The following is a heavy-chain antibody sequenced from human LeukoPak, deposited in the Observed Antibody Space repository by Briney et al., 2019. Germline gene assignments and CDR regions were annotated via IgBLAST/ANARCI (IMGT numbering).Heavy chain of an antibody. V-gene: IGHV3-23*01. CDR2: IINNGGST. Sequence: GGSLRLSCAASGFTFSSYTMSWVRQAPGKGLEWVSGIINNGGSTYYADSVKGRFTISRDNSKNTLYLQMNSLRAEDTALYYCIPMVTRNLGYWGQGTLVTVSS. J-gene: IGHJ4*02. CDR1: GFTFSSYT. CDR3: IPMVTRNLGY. D-gene: IGHD4-17*01.